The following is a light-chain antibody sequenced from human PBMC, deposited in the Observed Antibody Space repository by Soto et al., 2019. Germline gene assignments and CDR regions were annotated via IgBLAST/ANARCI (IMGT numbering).Light chain of an antibody. J-gene: IGLJ3*02. CDR1: SSDVGSYNV. V-gene: IGLV2-23*02. CDR2: DVN. CDR3: CSYAGSSTWV. Sequence: QSVLTQPASVSGSPGQSITISCTGSSSDVGSYNVVSWYQQHPGKAPKLMIYDVNKRPSGVSNRFSGSKSGNTASLTISGLQAEDEADYSCCSYAGSSTWVFGGGTKVTVL.